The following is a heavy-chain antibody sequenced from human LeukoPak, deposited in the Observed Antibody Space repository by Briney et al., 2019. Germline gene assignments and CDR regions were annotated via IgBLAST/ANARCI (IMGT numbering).Heavy chain of an antibody. CDR2: IYYSGST. D-gene: IGHD3-22*01. Sequence: SETLSLTCTVSGGSVSSGSYYWSWIRQPPGKGLEWIGYIYYSGSTNYNPPLKSRVTISVDTSKNQFSLKLSSVTAADTAVYYCARVGEYYYDSSGEAPFDYWGQGTLVTVSS. CDR1: GGSVSSGSYY. CDR3: ARVGEYYYDSSGEAPFDY. V-gene: IGHV4-61*01. J-gene: IGHJ4*02.